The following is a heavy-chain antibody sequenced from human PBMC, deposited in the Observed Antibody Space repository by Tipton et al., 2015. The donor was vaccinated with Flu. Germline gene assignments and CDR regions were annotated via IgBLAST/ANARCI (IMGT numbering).Heavy chain of an antibody. V-gene: IGHV4-38-2*02. CDR1: GDSISSDYY. CDR3: ARSTYYYGSGSSDY. D-gene: IGHD3-10*01. CDR2: IFRTGNT. J-gene: IGHJ4*02. Sequence: LRLSCTISGDSISSDYYWGWIRQSPGKGLEWIGNIFRTGNTYRNPSFKSRVTISLDTAKNQFSQRLTSVTAADTAVYYCARSTYYYGSGSSDYWGQGTLVTVSS.